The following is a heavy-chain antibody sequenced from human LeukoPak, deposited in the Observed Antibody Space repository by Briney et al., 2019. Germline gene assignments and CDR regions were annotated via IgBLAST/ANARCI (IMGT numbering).Heavy chain of an antibody. CDR3: AREERPYYYYMDV. CDR1: GFTFSSYW. V-gene: IGHV3-7*01. D-gene: IGHD1-1*01. CDR2: IKQDGSEK. Sequence: PGGSLRLSCAASGFTFSSYWMSWVRQAPGKGLEWVATIKQDGSEKYYVDSVKGRFTISRDNAKNSLYLQMNSLRAEDTAVYYCAREERPYYYYMDVWGKGTTVTVSS. J-gene: IGHJ6*03.